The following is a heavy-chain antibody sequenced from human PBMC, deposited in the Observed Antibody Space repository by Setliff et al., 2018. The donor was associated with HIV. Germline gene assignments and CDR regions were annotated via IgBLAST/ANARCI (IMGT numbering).Heavy chain of an antibody. CDR1: GDGISRWQ. V-gene: IGHV4-59*01. CDR3: ARHPPYCSGGSCYRGKGYYFDY. CDR2: AYYSGST. Sequence: PSETLSLTCTVSGDGISRWQWSWIRQPPGKALEWIGYAYYSGSTNYNPSLKSRVTISIDMSKNQFSLNLKSVTAADTAMYYCARHPPYCSGGSCYRGKGYYFDYWGQGTLVTVSS. J-gene: IGHJ4*02. D-gene: IGHD2-15*01.